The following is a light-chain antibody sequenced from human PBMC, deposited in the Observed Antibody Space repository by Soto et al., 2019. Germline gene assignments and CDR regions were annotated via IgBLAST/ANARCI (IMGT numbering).Light chain of an antibody. V-gene: IGKV3-20*01. Sequence: EIVLTQSPGTLSLSPGERATLSCRASQSVYGTYLAWYQQKPGQAPRLLIYDVSNRATGIPDRFSGSGSGTDFTLTISRLEPEDFAVYYCQQYGSSPRAFGQGTKVDNK. J-gene: IGKJ1*01. CDR2: DVS. CDR3: QQYGSSPRA. CDR1: QSVYGTY.